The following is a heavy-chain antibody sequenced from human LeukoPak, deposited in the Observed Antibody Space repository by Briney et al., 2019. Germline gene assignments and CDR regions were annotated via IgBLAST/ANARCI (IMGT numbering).Heavy chain of an antibody. CDR3: ARDDYYYDSNGYYADAFDI. Sequence: GGSLRLSCTGSGVIFSGYSMNWVRQAPGKGLEWVSSISSSSSYKYYVDSVKGRFTVSRDNAKNSLYLQMDSLRAEDTAVYYCARDDYYYDSNGYYADAFDIWGHGTVVTVSS. D-gene: IGHD3-22*01. CDR1: GVIFSGYS. J-gene: IGHJ3*02. V-gene: IGHV3-21*06. CDR2: ISSSSSYK.